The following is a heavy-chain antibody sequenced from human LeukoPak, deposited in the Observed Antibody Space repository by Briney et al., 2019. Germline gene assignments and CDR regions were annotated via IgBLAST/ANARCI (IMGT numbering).Heavy chain of an antibody. CDR3: TRDQRQISFDY. V-gene: IGHV7-4-1*02. Sequence: ASVKVSCKASGYTFTTYSMNWVRQAPGQGLEWMGWIDTNTGNPTYAQGFTGRFVFSLDASVSTAYLQISSLEAEDTAFYYCTRDQRQISFDYWGQGTLVTVSS. CDR1: GYTFTTYS. J-gene: IGHJ4*02. CDR2: IDTNTGNP. D-gene: IGHD3-3*01.